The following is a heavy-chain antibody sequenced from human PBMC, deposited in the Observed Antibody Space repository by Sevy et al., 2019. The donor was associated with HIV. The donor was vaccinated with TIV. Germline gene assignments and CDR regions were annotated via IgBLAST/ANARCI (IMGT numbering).Heavy chain of an antibody. CDR3: ARRTFSSSSVYYYGMDV. Sequence: ASVKVSCKASGYTFTGYYMHCVRQAPGQGLEWMGWINPNSGGTNYAQKFQGRVTMTRDTSISTAYMELSRLRSDDTAVYYCARRTFSSSSVYYYGMDVWGQGTTVTVSS. V-gene: IGHV1-2*02. D-gene: IGHD6-6*01. CDR2: INPNSGGT. J-gene: IGHJ6*02. CDR1: GYTFTGYY.